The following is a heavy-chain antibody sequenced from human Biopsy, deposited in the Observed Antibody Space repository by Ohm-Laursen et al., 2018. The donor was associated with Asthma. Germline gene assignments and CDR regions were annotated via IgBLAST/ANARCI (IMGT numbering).Heavy chain of an antibody. V-gene: IGHV3-23*01. D-gene: IGHD1-26*01. CDR1: GFTFSSYA. J-gene: IGHJ4*02. CDR3: AKRGSYFDY. CDR2: ISGSGGST. Sequence: GSLRLSCSASGFTFSSYAMSWVRQAPGKGLEWVSAISGSGGSTYYADSVKGRFTISRDKSKNTLYMQMNSLRAEDTAVYYYAKRGSYFDYWGQGTLVTVSS.